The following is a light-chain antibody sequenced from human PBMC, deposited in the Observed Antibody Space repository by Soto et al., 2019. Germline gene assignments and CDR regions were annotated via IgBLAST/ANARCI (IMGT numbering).Light chain of an antibody. J-gene: IGKJ4*01. CDR1: QTISSW. CDR2: KAS. CDR3: QQYGSSPLT. Sequence: SGSVGDRVTITCRASQTISSWLAWYQQKPGKAPKLLIYKASTLKSGVPSRFSGSGSGTEFTLTISSLQPDDFVVYFCQQYGSSPLTFGGGTKVDIK. V-gene: IGKV1-5*03.